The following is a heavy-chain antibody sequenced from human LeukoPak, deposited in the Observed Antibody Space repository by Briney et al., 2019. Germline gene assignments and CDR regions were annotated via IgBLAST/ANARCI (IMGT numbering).Heavy chain of an antibody. CDR2: ISSSSSTI. CDR1: GLTISSYS. J-gene: IGHJ4*02. CDR3: ARALWFGETFPAY. V-gene: IGHV3-48*01. D-gene: IGHD3-10*01. Sequence: PGGSLRLSCAASGLTISSYSMNWVRQAPGKGLQWVSYISSSSSTICYADSVKGRFTISRDNAKNSLYLQMNSLRAEDTAVYYCARALWFGETFPAYWGQGTLVTVSS.